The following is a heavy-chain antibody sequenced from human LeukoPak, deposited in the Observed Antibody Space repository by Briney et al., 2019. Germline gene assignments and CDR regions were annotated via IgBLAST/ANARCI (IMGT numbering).Heavy chain of an antibody. Sequence: PSETLSLTCSVSGGSISSGNYYWNWIRQYPGKGLEWIGYMYYSGNTYYNPFLESRVTISVDTSKNQFSLMLTSMTAADTAVYYCAGVSSGYYLIFDYWGQGIQVTVSS. CDR3: AGVSSGYYLIFDY. D-gene: IGHD3-22*01. J-gene: IGHJ4*02. V-gene: IGHV4-31*03. CDR2: MYYSGNT. CDR1: GGSISSGNYY.